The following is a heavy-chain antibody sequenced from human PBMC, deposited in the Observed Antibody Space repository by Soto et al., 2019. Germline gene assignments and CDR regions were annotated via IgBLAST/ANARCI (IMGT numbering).Heavy chain of an antibody. CDR3: ARVYPDGWVEPGVVRGYLDT. V-gene: IGHV1-69*01. CDR2: IIPIFGTT. Sequence: QVQLVQSGAEVKEPGSAVKVSCKAPADSFSSYGISWVRQAPGQGLEWMGGIIPIFGTTNYAEKFQGRVKITAYESTNPAYMELSSLRSEDTALYYCARVYPDGWVEPGVVRGYLDTWGRGTLVTVSS. CDR1: ADSFSSYG. J-gene: IGHJ4*02. D-gene: IGHD3-3*01.